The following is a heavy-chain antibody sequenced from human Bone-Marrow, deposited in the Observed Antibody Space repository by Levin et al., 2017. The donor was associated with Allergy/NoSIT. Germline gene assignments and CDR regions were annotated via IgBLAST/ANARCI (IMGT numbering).Heavy chain of an antibody. D-gene: IGHD2-2*01. Sequence: ASVKVSCKASGYTFTSYDINWVRQAAGQGLEWMGWMNPNSGTTVYAQKFQGRVTMTRNTSISTAYMELSSLRSEDTAVYYCARGPPEGVPAHVDYWGQGTLVTVSS. CDR3: ARGPPEGVPAHVDY. J-gene: IGHJ4*02. CDR2: MNPNSGTT. V-gene: IGHV1-8*01. CDR1: GYTFTSYD.